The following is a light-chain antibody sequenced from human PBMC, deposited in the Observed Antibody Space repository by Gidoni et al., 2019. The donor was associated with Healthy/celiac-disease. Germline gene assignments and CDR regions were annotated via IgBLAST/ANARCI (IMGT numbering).Light chain of an antibody. CDR2: YDS. V-gene: IGLV3-21*04. CDR1: NIGSKS. CDR3: PVWDSSSDHVV. Sequence: SYVLTQPPSVSVAPGKTARITCGGNNIGSKSVHWYQQKPGQAPVLVIYYDSDRPAGIPERFSGSNSGNTATLTISRVEAGDAAYYYCPVWDSSSDHVVFGGGTKLTVL. J-gene: IGLJ2*01.